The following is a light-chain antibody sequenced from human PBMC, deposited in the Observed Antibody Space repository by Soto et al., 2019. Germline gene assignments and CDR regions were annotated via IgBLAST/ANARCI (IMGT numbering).Light chain of an antibody. V-gene: IGKV1-9*01. CDR3: QQLESYPST. CDR1: QSISNF. Sequence: IQMTQSPSSLSASVGDRVTIPCRASQSISNFLPWYKQKPGKAPKLLIYAASTLQSGVPSRFSGSGSGTDFTLTISSLQPEDFATYYCQQLESYPSTFGGGTMVDI. CDR2: AAS. J-gene: IGKJ4*01.